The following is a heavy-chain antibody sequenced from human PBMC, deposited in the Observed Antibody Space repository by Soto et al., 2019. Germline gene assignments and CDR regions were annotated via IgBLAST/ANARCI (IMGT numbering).Heavy chain of an antibody. CDR3: ARDQYYDSSGFLAASDI. Sequence: ASVKVSCKASGYTFTSYGISWVRQAPGQGLEWMGWISAYNGNTNYAQKLQDRVIMTTDTSTSTAYMELRSPRSDDTAVYYCARDQYYDSSGFLAASDIWGQGTMVTVSS. D-gene: IGHD3-22*01. V-gene: IGHV1-18*04. CDR2: ISAYNGNT. CDR1: GYTFTSYG. J-gene: IGHJ3*02.